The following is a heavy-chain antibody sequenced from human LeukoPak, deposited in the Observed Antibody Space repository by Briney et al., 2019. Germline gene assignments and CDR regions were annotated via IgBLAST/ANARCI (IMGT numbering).Heavy chain of an antibody. J-gene: IGHJ4*02. CDR3: ARDGGDYDSSGYPT. Sequence: GGSLRLSCEGSAFIFSGHWMNWVRQTPGKGLEWVASIKEDGSERQYVDSVKGRFSISRDNTKGSLFLQLNSLRAEDTAVYYCARDGGDYDSSGYPTWGQGTLVTVSS. V-gene: IGHV3-7*03. CDR2: IKEDGSER. CDR1: AFIFSGHW. D-gene: IGHD3-22*01.